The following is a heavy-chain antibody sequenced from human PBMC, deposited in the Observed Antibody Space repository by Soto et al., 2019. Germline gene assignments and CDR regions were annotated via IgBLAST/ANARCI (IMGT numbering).Heavy chain of an antibody. CDR3: ARAAGVITFGGVIDKNFDY. CDR1: GYTFTSYG. Sequence: ASVKVSCKASGYTFTSYGISWVRQAPGQGLEWMGWISAYNGNTNYAQKLQGSVTMTTDTSTSTAYMELRSLRSDDTAVYYCARAAGVITFGGVIDKNFDYWGQGTLVTVSS. D-gene: IGHD3-16*01. J-gene: IGHJ4*02. CDR2: ISAYNGNT. V-gene: IGHV1-18*01.